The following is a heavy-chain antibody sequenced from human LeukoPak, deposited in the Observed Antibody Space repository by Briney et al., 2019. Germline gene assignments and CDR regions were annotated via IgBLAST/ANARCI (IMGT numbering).Heavy chain of an antibody. V-gene: IGHV1-24*01. J-gene: IGHJ4*02. CDR3: ATRPTYWGIAVAAAGEGVYFDY. Sequence: ASVKVSCKVSGYTLTELSMHWVRQAPGKGLEWMGGFDPEDGETIYAQKFQGRVTMTEDTSTDTAYVELSSLRSEDTAVYYCATRPTYWGIAVAAAGEGVYFDYWGQGTLVTVSS. D-gene: IGHD6-19*01. CDR1: GYTLTELS. CDR2: FDPEDGET.